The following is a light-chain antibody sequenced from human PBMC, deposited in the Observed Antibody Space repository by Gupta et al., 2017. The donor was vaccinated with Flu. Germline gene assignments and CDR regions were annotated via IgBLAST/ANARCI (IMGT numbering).Light chain of an antibody. V-gene: IGLV1-44*01. CDR3: AAWDDRLNGHV. CDR2: SND. CDR1: TSNIGRNT. J-gene: IGLJ1*01. Sequence: QSVLSQPPSASGTPGQRVSIPCSGSTSNIGRNTANWYQQFPGTAPKLLMYSNDHRPSGVPDRFSGSKSGTSASLAISGLQSEDEADYYCAAWDDRLNGHVSGPGTRVTVL.